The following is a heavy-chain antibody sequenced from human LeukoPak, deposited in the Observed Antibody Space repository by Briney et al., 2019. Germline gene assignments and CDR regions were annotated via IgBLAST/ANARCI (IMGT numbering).Heavy chain of an antibody. D-gene: IGHD4-17*01. CDR1: GFTFSDYY. J-gene: IGHJ6*02. CDR2: ISGSGSTI. V-gene: IGHV3-11*01. CDR3: ARSPGGDLPYYYYGMDV. Sequence: GGSLRLSCAASGFTFSDYYMSWICQAPGKGLEWVSYISGSGSTIYYADSVKGRFTISRDNAKNSLYLQMNSLRAEDTAVYYCARSPGGDLPYYYYGMDVWGQGTTVTVSS.